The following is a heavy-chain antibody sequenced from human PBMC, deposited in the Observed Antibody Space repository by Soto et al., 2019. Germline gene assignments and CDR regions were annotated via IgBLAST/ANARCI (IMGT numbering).Heavy chain of an antibody. D-gene: IGHD6-6*01. V-gene: IGHV3-23*01. CDR1: GFTYSSYA. CDR3: AKRSSSSTFDY. Sequence: EVQLLESGGGLVQPGGSLRLSCAATGFTYSSYAMSWVRQAPGKGLEWVSVISGSDDSTYYADSVKGRFTISRENSKNTLYLQMNSLRAEDTAVYYCAKRSSSSTFDYWVQGTLVTVSS. CDR2: ISGSDDST. J-gene: IGHJ4*02.